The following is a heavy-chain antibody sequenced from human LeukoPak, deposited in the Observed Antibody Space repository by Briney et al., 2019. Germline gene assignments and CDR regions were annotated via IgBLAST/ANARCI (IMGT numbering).Heavy chain of an antibody. V-gene: IGHV3-30*18. D-gene: IGHD3-3*01. CDR3: AKGLRTQSLPITIFGVVIMDDAFDI. Sequence: GGSLRLSCAASGFTFSTYGMHWVRQAPGKGLEWVAGISYDGSNEYYPVSGSNEYYPVSGKDRFTISRDNSKNTLYLQMNSLRAEDTAVYYCAKGLRTQSLPITIFGVVIMDDAFDIWGQGTMVTVSS. CDR2: ISYDGSNEYYPVSGSNE. CDR1: GFTFSTYG. J-gene: IGHJ3*02.